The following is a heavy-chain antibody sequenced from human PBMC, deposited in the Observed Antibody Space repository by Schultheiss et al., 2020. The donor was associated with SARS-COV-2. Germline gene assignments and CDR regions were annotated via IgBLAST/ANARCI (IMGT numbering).Heavy chain of an antibody. D-gene: IGHD3-3*01. V-gene: IGHV4-61*01. Sequence: SETLSLTCTVSGGSVSSGSYYWSWIRQPPGKGLEWIGYIYHSGITNQNPSLKSRVTMSVDTSKNQFSLRLTSVTAEDTAVYYCARDGGDFWSGYPHYYYGMDVWGQGTTVTVSS. CDR3: ARDGGDFWSGYPHYYYGMDV. CDR2: IYHSGIT. J-gene: IGHJ6*02. CDR1: GGSVSSGSYY.